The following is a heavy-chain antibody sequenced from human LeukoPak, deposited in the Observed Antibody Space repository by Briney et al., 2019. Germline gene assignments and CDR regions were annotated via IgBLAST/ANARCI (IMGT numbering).Heavy chain of an antibody. CDR2: INHSGST. CDR3: ARVYYDSSGSSGFDP. CDR1: GGSFSGYY. Sequence: PSETLSLTCAVYGGSFSGYYWSWIRQPPGKGVEWIGEINHSGSTNYNPSLKSRVTISVDTSKNQFSLKLSSVTAADTAVYYCARVYYDSSGSSGFDPWGQGTLVTVSS. D-gene: IGHD3-22*01. V-gene: IGHV4-34*01. J-gene: IGHJ5*02.